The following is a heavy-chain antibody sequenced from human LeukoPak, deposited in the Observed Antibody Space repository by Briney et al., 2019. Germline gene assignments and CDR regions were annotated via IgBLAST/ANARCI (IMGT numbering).Heavy chain of an antibody. D-gene: IGHD5-24*01. CDR2: INPNSGGT. V-gene: IGHV1-2*06. CDR3: ARVVPAEAMATIPFDY. CDR1: GYNFSGYY. Sequence: ASVKVSCKASGYNFSGYYMHWVRQAPGQGLEWMGRINPNSGGTKYAQNFQGRVTMTRDASINTAYMELSRLRSDDTAVYFCARVVPAEAMATIPFDYWGQGTLVTVSS. J-gene: IGHJ4*02.